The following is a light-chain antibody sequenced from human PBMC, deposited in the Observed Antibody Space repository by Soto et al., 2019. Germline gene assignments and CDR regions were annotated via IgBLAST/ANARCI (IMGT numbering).Light chain of an antibody. V-gene: IGLV2-14*01. CDR2: EVS. CDR3: SSYTSGSTL. CDR1: SSDVGGYNY. J-gene: IGLJ2*01. Sequence: QSALTQPASVSGSPGQSITISCTGTSSDVGGYNYVSWYQQHPGKAPKLMIYEVSNRPSGVSNRFSGSKSGNTASLTISGLQAEDEAYYYCSSYTSGSTLFGGGTKLTVL.